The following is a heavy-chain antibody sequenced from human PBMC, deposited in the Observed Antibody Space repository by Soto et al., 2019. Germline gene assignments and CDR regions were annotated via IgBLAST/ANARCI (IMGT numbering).Heavy chain of an antibody. Sequence: PWGTLRLSGAAPVFTGSSYGMHWVRQAPGKGLEWVAVISYDGSNKYYADSVKGRFTISRDNSKNTLYLQMNSLRAEDTAVYYCAKEMVRGVIAPDYWGQGTLVTVSS. D-gene: IGHD3-10*01. J-gene: IGHJ4*02. CDR2: ISYDGSNK. V-gene: IGHV3-30*18. CDR3: AKEMVRGVIAPDY. CDR1: VFTGSSYG.